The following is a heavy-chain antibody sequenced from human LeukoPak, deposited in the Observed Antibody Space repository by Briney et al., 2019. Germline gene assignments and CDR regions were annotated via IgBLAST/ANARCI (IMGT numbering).Heavy chain of an antibody. D-gene: IGHD1-26*01. V-gene: IGHV4-39*01. CDR2: IYYDGST. Sequence: SETLSLTCTVSGASLSRSTYYWVWIRQPAGKGLEWIGSIYYDGSTYYNPSLKSRVTISVDTSKNQFFLNLSSVTAADTAIYYCATLSGARDYWGQGTLVTVSS. CDR3: ATLSGARDY. J-gene: IGHJ4*02. CDR1: GASLSRSTYY.